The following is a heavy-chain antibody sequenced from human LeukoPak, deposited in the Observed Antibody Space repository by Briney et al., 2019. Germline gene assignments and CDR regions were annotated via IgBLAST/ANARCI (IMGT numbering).Heavy chain of an antibody. CDR2: IYYTGST. Sequence: SETLSLTCTVSGGSISSNSYYWGWIRQPPGKGLEWIGSIYYTGSTYYNPSLKSRVTISVDTSKNQFSLKLRSVTAADTAVYFRARLSPPGRSSVKGKYDFDYWGQGALVTVSS. CDR3: ARLSPPGRSSVKGKYDFDY. CDR1: GGSISSNSYY. D-gene: IGHD6-6*01. V-gene: IGHV4-39*01. J-gene: IGHJ4*02.